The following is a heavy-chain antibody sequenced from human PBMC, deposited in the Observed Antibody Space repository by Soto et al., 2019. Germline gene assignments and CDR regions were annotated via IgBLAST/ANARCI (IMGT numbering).Heavy chain of an antibody. Sequence: QITLKESGPTLVKPTQTLTLTCTVSGSSLSTSGVGVAWIRQPPGKALEWLALIYWDDDKRYSPYLTIRLPIIKDTSRTEVVLTMTNTDPLDTPTYHCAHMAPSSSGGSCLSSWGPGTLVTVAS. V-gene: IGHV2-5*02. J-gene: IGHJ5*02. CDR1: GSSLSTSGVG. CDR3: AHMAPSSSGGSCLSS. CDR2: IYWDDDK. D-gene: IGHD2-15*01.